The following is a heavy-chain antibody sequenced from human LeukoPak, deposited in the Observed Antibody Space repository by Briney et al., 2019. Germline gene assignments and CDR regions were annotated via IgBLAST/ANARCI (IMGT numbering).Heavy chain of an antibody. Sequence: DSVKVSCKASGYTFTDYYIHWVRQAPGQGLEWMGWINPNSGGTNYAQKFQGRVTMTRDTSISTAYMELSRLRSDDTAVFYCAREEVIAAAGPTLDYWGQGALVTVSS. J-gene: IGHJ4*02. CDR3: AREEVIAAAGPTLDY. V-gene: IGHV1-2*02. CDR1: GYTFTDYY. D-gene: IGHD6-13*01. CDR2: INPNSGGT.